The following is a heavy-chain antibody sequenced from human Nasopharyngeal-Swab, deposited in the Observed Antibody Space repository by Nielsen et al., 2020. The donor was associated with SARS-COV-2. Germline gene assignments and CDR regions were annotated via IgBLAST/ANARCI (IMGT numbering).Heavy chain of an antibody. D-gene: IGHD1-26*01. V-gene: IGHV3-11*01. CDR3: ASPRGVGATPFDY. J-gene: IGHJ4*02. CDR1: GGSISSGGYY. CDR2: ISSSGSTI. Sequence: LSLTCTVSGGSISSGGYYWSWIRQAPGKRLEWVSYISSSGSTIYYADSVKGRFTISRDNAKNSLYLQMNSLRAEDTAVYYCASPRGVGATPFDYWGQGTLVTVSS.